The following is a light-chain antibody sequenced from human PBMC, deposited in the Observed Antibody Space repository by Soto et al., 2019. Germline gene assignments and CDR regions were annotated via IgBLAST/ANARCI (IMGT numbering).Light chain of an antibody. CDR2: DAS. CDR3: QRRSYCPRRLT. J-gene: IGKJ4*01. CDR1: RSVSSY. V-gene: IGKV3-11*01. Sequence: EIVLTQSPATLSLSPGERATLSCGASRSVSSYLAWYQQKPGQAPRLLIYDASSRATGIPARFSGSGSGTDFTLTITILGPEDVAVYYCQRRSYCPRRLTFGGGTKVEIK.